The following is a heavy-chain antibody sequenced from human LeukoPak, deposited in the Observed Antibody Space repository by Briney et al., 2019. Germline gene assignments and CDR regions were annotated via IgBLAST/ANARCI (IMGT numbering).Heavy chain of an antibody. D-gene: IGHD6-19*01. CDR2: IYHSGST. CDR1: GYSISSGYY. J-gene: IGHJ4*02. Sequence: SETLSLTCTVPGYSISSGYYWGWIRQPPGKGLEWIGSIYHSGSTYYNPSLKSRVTISVDTSKKQFSLKLSSVTAADTAVYYCARDRIAVAGTFDCWGQGTLVTVSS. CDR3: ARDRIAVAGTFDC. V-gene: IGHV4-38-2*02.